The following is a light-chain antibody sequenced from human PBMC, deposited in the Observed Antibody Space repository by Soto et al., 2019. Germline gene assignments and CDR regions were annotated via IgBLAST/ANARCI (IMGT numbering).Light chain of an antibody. CDR3: QQYNSYSWT. CDR2: DAS. CDR1: QAISTW. J-gene: IGKJ1*01. Sequence: IHLTQSPSTLSASVRDRVTITCRASQAISTWLAWYQHKPGKGPKLLIFDASTLESGVPSRFSGSGSGTQFTLTINGLQPDDFATYFCQQYNSYSWTFAQGTKVDIK. V-gene: IGKV1-5*01.